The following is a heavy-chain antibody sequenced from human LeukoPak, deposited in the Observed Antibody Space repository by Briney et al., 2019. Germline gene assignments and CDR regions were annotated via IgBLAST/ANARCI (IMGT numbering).Heavy chain of an antibody. Sequence: GGSLRLSCTASGFTVSSNYMSWVRQAPGKGLEWVSVIYSGGSTYYADSVKGRFTISRDNSKNTLYLQMNSLRAEDTAVYYCARERDSSGYYLRYWGQGTLVTVSS. CDR3: ARERDSSGYYLRY. CDR2: IYSGGST. J-gene: IGHJ4*02. CDR1: GFTVSSNY. D-gene: IGHD3-22*01. V-gene: IGHV3-53*01.